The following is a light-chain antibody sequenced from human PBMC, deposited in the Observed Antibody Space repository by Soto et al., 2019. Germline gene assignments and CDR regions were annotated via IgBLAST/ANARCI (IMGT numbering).Light chain of an antibody. Sequence: QDVVTQPPSVSGAPGQRVTISCTGSSSNIGAGYDVHWYQQLPGTAPKLLTYGNSNRPSGVPDRFSGSKSGTSASLAITGLQAEDEADYYCQSYDSSLSGYVFGTGTKLTVL. J-gene: IGLJ1*01. CDR3: QSYDSSLSGYV. CDR2: GNS. CDR1: SSNIGAGYD. V-gene: IGLV1-40*01.